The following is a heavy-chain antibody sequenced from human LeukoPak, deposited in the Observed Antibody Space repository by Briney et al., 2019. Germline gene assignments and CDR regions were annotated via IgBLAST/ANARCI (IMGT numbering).Heavy chain of an antibody. CDR3: ARGVAGGDF. V-gene: IGHV1-8*01. J-gene: IGHJ4*02. CDR2: VNPDSGKT. Sequence: GASVKVSCKASGYTFTSSEINWVRQSTGQGLEWMGWVNPDSGKTAYALKFQDRLIMTTNISLSTVYMELASLKSEDTAVYYCARGVAGGDFWGQGTLVTVSS. D-gene: IGHD6-19*01. CDR1: GYTFTSSE.